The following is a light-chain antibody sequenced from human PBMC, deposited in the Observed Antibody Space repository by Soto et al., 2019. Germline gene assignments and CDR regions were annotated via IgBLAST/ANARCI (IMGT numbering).Light chain of an antibody. J-gene: IGLJ1*01. CDR2: GTS. CDR3: QTSDSGLFGLI. V-gene: IGLV1-40*01. Sequence: QAVVTQPPSVSGAPGQRVTIACTGNNSNIGTGFDVHWYRHFPGAAPKLLLSGTSHRPSGVPDRFSGSKSGTSASLAITGLQADDEADYYCQTSDSGLFGLIFGTGTQLTVL. CDR1: NSNIGTGFD.